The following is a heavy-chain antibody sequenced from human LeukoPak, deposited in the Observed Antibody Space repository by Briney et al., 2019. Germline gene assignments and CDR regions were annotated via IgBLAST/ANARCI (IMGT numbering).Heavy chain of an antibody. Sequence: ASVKVSCKVSGYTLTELSMHWVRQAPGKGLEWMGGFDPEDGETIYAQKFQGRVTMTEDTSTDTAYMELSSLRSEDTAVCYCATSFKYERLVRGFDPWGQGTLVTVSS. CDR3: ATSFKYERLVRGFDP. CDR2: FDPEDGET. V-gene: IGHV1-24*01. J-gene: IGHJ5*02. CDR1: GYTLTELS. D-gene: IGHD2-2*01.